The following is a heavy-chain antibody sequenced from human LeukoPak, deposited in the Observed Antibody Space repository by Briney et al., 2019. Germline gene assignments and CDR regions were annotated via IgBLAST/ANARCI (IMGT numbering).Heavy chain of an antibody. CDR3: ARDGDYYDSSGYYPDRFDY. J-gene: IGHJ4*02. V-gene: IGHV3-30-3*01. CDR2: ISHDGSNK. CDR1: GFTFSSYA. Sequence: GGSLRLSCAASGFTFSSYAMHWVRQAPGKGLEWVAVISHDGSNKYYADSVKGRFTISRDNSKNTLYLQMNSLRAEDTAVYYCARDGDYYDSSGYYPDRFDYWGQGTLVTVSS. D-gene: IGHD3-22*01.